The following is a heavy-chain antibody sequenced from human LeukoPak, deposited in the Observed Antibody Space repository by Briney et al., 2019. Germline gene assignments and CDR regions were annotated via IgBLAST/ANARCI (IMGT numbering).Heavy chain of an antibody. D-gene: IGHD5-24*01. Sequence: GGSLRLSCAASGFTFSASSMNWVSQAPGKGLEWVSSISTSSSYIYYADSVKGRFPVSRDNAKNSLFLQMNSLRAEDTALYYCARDREMGTIRNGFDVWGQGTIVSVSS. CDR3: ARDREMGTIRNGFDV. J-gene: IGHJ3*01. V-gene: IGHV3-21*01. CDR1: GFTFSASS. CDR2: ISTSSSYI.